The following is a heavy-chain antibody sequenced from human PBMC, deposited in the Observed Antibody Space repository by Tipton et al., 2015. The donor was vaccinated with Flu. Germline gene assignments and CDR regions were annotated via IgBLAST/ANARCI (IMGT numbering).Heavy chain of an antibody. J-gene: IGHJ4*02. Sequence: SLRLSCAASGFTFSSYWMSWVRQAPGKGLEWVANIKQDGSVKYYVDSVKGRFTISRDNAKNSVYLQMDTLRAEDTAVYYCVCWGNDHSNWNGWGQGTLVTVSS. CDR3: VCWGNDHSNWNG. CDR2: IKQDGSVK. CDR1: GFTFSSYW. V-gene: IGHV3-7*01. D-gene: IGHD1-20*01.